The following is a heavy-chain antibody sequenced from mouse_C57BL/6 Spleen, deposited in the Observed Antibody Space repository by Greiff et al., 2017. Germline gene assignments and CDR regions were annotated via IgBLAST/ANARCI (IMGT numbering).Heavy chain of an antibody. CDR1: GFTFSSYA. V-gene: IGHV5-9-1*02. CDR2: ISSGGDYI. Sequence: EVMLVESGEGLVKPGASLKLSCAASGFTFSSYAMSWVRQTPEQRLEWVAYISSGGDYIYYADTVKGRFTISRDNARTTLYLQMSSLKSEDTAMYYCTRDPLDDYAPYAMEYWGQGTSVTVAS. CDR3: TRDPLDDYAPYAMEY. D-gene: IGHD2-4*01. J-gene: IGHJ4*01.